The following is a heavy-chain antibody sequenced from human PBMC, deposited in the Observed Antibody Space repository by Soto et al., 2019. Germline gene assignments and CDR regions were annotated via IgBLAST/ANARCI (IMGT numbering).Heavy chain of an antibody. V-gene: IGHV1-69*06. CDR1: GGTFSSHG. CDR3: ASERSAQYFDF. CDR2: IIPTFGTP. Sequence: QVQLVQSGPVVQRRGSSVQVSCPASGGTFSSHGMAWVRQATGQGLEWMGGIIPTFGTPTYAPKFQGRVTITADKSTNTAYMELSSLRSEDTGVYYCASERSAQYFDFWGQGTLITVSS. D-gene: IGHD1-26*01. J-gene: IGHJ4*02.